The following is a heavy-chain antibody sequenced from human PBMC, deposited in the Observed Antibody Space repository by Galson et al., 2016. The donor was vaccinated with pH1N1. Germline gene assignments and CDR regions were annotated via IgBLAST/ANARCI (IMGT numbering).Heavy chain of an antibody. CDR3: ARNAWDGSGLNYFDS. D-gene: IGHD3-22*01. J-gene: IGHJ5*01. CDR2: IYYIGST. Sequence: CSVSGASVRSGGQYWTWIRQAPGKGLEWIGFIYYIGSTGYNPSPKSRVSMSLDMSKKQFSLNLRSVTAADTAVYYCARNAWDGSGLNYFDSWGQGILVSVSS. CDR1: GASVRSGGQY. V-gene: IGHV4-31*03.